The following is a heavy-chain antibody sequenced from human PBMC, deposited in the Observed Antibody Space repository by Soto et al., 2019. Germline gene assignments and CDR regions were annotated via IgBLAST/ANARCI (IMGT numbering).Heavy chain of an antibody. CDR1: GGSISSYY. J-gene: IGHJ5*02. V-gene: IGHV4-4*07. CDR3: ARVGVVVPAARGTNWFDP. Sequence: SETMSLTCTVSGGSISSYYWSWIRQPAGKGLEWIGRIYTSGSTNYNPSLKSRVTMSVDTSKKQFSLKLSSVTAADTAVYYCARVGVVVPAARGTNWFDPWGQGTLGTVA. CDR2: IYTSGST. D-gene: IGHD2-2*01.